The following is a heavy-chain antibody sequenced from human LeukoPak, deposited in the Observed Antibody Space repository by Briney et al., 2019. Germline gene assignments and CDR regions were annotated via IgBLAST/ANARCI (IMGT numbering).Heavy chain of an antibody. J-gene: IGHJ3*02. V-gene: IGHV4-39*01. CDR3: ARRKYSSSWYAPKNAFDI. Sequence: SETLSLTCTVSGGSISSSSYYWGWIRQPPGKGLEWIGSIYYSGSTYYNPSLKSRVTISVDTSKNQFSLKLSSVTAADTAVYYCARRKYSSSWYAPKNAFDIWGQGTMVTVSS. CDR1: GGSISSSSYY. CDR2: IYYSGST. D-gene: IGHD6-13*01.